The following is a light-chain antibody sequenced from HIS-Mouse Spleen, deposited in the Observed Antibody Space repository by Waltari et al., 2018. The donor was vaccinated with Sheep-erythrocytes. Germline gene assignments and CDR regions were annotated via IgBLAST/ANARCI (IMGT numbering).Light chain of an antibody. Sequence: SYELTQPPSVSVSPGQTARITCSGAALPKKYAYWYQQKSGQAPVLVIYEDSKRPSGIPARFSGSTSGTMATLTISGAQVEDEADYYCYSTDNSGNHWVFGGGTKLTVL. CDR3: YSTDNSGNHWV. CDR2: EDS. V-gene: IGLV3-10*01. CDR1: ALPKKY. J-gene: IGLJ3*02.